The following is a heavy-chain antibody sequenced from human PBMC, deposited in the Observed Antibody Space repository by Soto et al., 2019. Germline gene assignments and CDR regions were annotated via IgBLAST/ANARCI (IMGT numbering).Heavy chain of an antibody. CDR3: ARDLGLYYFDY. D-gene: IGHD3-16*01. CDR1: GFTFSSYS. Sequence: EVQLVESGGGLVQPGGSLRLSCAAYGFTFSSYSMNWVRQAPGKGLEWVSYISSSSSTIYYADSVKGRFTISRDNAKNSLYLQMNSLRAEDTAVYYCARDLGLYYFDYWGQGTLVTVSS. J-gene: IGHJ4*02. CDR2: ISSSSSTI. V-gene: IGHV3-48*01.